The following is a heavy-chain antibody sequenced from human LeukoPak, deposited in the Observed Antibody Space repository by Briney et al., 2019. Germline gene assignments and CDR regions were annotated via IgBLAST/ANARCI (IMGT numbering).Heavy chain of an antibody. V-gene: IGHV3-23*01. Sequence: PGGSLRLSCAASAFTLSSYAMSWVRQAPGKGLEWVSAISGSGGSTYYADSVKGRFTISRDNSKNTLYLQMNSLRAEDTAVYYCAKVRSGSYWAVWGYWGQGTLVTVSS. D-gene: IGHD1-26*01. CDR1: AFTLSSYA. CDR2: ISGSGGST. J-gene: IGHJ4*02. CDR3: AKVRSGSYWAVWGY.